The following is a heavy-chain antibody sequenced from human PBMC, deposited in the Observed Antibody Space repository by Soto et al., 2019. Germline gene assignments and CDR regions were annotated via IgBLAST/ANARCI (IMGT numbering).Heavy chain of an antibody. D-gene: IGHD2-2*01. V-gene: IGHV4-39*01. J-gene: IGHJ6*03. CDR2: IYYSGST. Sequence: SETLSLTCTVSGGSISSSSYYWGWIRQPPGKGLEWIGSIYYSGSTYYNPSLKSRVTISVDTSKNQFSLKLSSVTAADTAVYYCARHRKEYRSSTSCYYIDVWGQGTTVTVS. CDR1: GGSISSSSYY. CDR3: ARHRKEYRSSTSCYYIDV.